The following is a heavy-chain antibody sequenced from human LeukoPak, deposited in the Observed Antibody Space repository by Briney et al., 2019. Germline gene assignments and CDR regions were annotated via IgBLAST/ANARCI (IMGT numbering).Heavy chain of an antibody. CDR1: GGSISSYY. Sequence: SETLSLTCTVSGGSISSYYWSWIRQPPGKGLEWIGYIYYSGSTNYNPSLKSRVTISVDTSKNQFSLKLSSVTAADTAVYYCARGGHDYEGFDYWGQGTLVTVSS. J-gene: IGHJ4*02. D-gene: IGHD4-17*01. CDR2: IYYSGST. CDR3: ARGGHDYEGFDY. V-gene: IGHV4-59*01.